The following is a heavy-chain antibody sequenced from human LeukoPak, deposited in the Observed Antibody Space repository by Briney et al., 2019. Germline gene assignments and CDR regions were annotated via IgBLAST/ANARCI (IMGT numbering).Heavy chain of an antibody. CDR3: ARVREDIVVVPAGVAGPNWFDP. J-gene: IGHJ5*02. CDR1: GGSISSGGYH. Sequence: SETLSLTCTVSGGSISSGGYHWSWIRQHPGKGLEWIGYIYYSGSTYYNPSLKSRVTISVDTSKNQFSLKLSSVTAADTAVYYCARVREDIVVVPAGVAGPNWFDPWGQGTLVTVSS. D-gene: IGHD2-2*01. CDR2: IYYSGST. V-gene: IGHV4-31*03.